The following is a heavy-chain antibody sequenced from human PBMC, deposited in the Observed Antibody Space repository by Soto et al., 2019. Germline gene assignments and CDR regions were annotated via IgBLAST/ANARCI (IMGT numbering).Heavy chain of an antibody. Sequence: GGSLRLSCAASGFTVSSNYMSWVRQAPGKGLEWVSVIYSGGSTYYADSVKGRFTISRDNSKNTLYLQMNSLRAEDTAVYYCARAPNPGDYPLDYWGQGTLVTVSS. D-gene: IGHD4-17*01. CDR3: ARAPNPGDYPLDY. V-gene: IGHV3-66*01. CDR2: IYSGGST. CDR1: GFTVSSNY. J-gene: IGHJ4*02.